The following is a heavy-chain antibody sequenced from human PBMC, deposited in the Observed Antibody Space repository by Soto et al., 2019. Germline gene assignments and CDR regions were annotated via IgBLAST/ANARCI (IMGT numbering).Heavy chain of an antibody. J-gene: IGHJ5*02. CDR3: ARLTAEYCTNGVCYDWFDP. V-gene: IGHV4-31*03. Sequence: SETLSLTCTVSGGSISSGGYYWSWIRQHPGKGLEWIGYIYYSGSTYYNPSLKSRVTISVDTSKNQFSLKLSSVTAADTAVYYCARLTAEYCTNGVCYDWFDPWGQGTLVTV. D-gene: IGHD2-8*01. CDR1: GGSISSGGYY. CDR2: IYYSGST.